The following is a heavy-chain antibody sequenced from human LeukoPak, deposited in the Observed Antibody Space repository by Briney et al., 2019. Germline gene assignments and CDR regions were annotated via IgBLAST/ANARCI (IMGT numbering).Heavy chain of an antibody. J-gene: IGHJ4*02. CDR2: INHSGST. CDR1: GGSFSGYY. V-gene: IGHV4-34*01. D-gene: IGHD5-24*01. CDR3: ARGGSGRRWLQSYVGYYFDY. Sequence: PSETLSLTCAVCGGSFSGYYWSWIRQPPGKGLEWIGEINHSGSTNYNPSLKSRVTISVDTSKNQFSLKLSSVTAADTAVYYCARGGSGRRWLQSYVGYYFDYWGQGTLVTVSS.